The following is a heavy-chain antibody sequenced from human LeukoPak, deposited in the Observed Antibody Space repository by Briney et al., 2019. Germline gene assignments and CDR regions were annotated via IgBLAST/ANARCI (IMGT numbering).Heavy chain of an antibody. Sequence: GGSLRLSCAGSGFTFSSYSMNWVRQAPGKGLEWVAAISSSSSDIYYEYSVKGRVTISRENAKNSVYLKMDRLRAEDTAVYYCARVGGSDAFDTWGQGTIVTVSS. CDR1: GFTFSSYS. CDR2: ISSSSSDI. V-gene: IGHV3-21*01. J-gene: IGHJ3*02. D-gene: IGHD1-26*01. CDR3: ARVGGSDAFDT.